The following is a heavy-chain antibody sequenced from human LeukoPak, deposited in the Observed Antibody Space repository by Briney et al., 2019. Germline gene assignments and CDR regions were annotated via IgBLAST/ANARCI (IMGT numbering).Heavy chain of an antibody. CDR2: INHSGRT. D-gene: IGHD3-10*01. J-gene: IGHJ5*02. Sequence: SETLSLTCAVSGVSLSGYYWGWIRQTPGKGLEWIGEINHSGRTNFNPSLKSRVTISADTSKNQFSLELRSVTAADTAVYFCARAYYSTSWFPHWGQGALVTVSS. V-gene: IGHV4-34*01. CDR3: ARAYYSTSWFPH. CDR1: GVSLSGYY.